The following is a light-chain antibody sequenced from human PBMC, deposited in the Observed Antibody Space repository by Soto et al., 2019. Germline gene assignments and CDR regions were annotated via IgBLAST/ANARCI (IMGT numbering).Light chain of an antibody. V-gene: IGKV1-39*01. CDR1: QSISTY. CDR3: QQSYSTPRT. J-gene: IGKJ2*02. Sequence: DIQMTQSPSSLSASVGDRVTITCRASQSISTYLNWYQQKPGKAPKVLNYAASSLQSGVPSRFSGTGSGTDFILTISNLQPEDFATYYCQQSYSTPRTFGQGTKLEIK. CDR2: AAS.